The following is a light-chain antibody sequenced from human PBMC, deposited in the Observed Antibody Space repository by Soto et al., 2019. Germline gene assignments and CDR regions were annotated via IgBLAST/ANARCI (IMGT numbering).Light chain of an antibody. CDR3: QSYDSSLSGSYV. Sequence: QSVLTQPPSVSGAPGPRVTISCTGSSSNIGAGYDVHWYQQLPGTAPKLLIYGNSNRPSGVPDRFSGSKSGTSASLAITGLQAEDEADYYGQSYDSSLSGSYVFGTGTKVTVL. CDR2: GNS. V-gene: IGLV1-40*01. J-gene: IGLJ1*01. CDR1: SSNIGAGYD.